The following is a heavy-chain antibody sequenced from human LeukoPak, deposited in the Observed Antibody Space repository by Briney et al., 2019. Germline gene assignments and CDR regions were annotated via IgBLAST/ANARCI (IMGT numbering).Heavy chain of an antibody. V-gene: IGHV4-4*02. D-gene: IGHD6-25*01. J-gene: IGHJ6*03. CDR1: GGSISSSNW. CDR2: IYHSGST. Sequence: SETLSLTCAVSGGSISSSNWWSWVRQPPGKGLEWIGEIYHSGSTNYNPSLKSRVTISVDKSKNQFSLKLSSVTAADTAIYYCAKDFSSASYTYYYYYMDVWGKGTTVTVSS. CDR3: AKDFSSASYTYYYYYMDV.